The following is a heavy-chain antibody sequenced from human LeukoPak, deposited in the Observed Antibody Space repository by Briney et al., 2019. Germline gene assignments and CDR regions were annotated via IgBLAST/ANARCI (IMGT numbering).Heavy chain of an antibody. CDR2: VYNSGHT. V-gene: IGHV4-59*08. Sequence: PSETLSLTCTISGGSISSSYWSWIRRPPGKGLECIVSVYNSGHTKYNPSLESRVTMSVDTSKNQFSLKLTSVTAADTAVYYCVARPLTALRAWSDPWGQGILVTVSS. CDR3: VARPLTALRAWSDP. J-gene: IGHJ5*02. CDR1: GGSISSSY. D-gene: IGHD4/OR15-4a*01.